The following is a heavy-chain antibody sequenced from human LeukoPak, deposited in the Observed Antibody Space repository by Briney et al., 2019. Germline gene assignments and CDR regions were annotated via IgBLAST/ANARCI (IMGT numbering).Heavy chain of an antibody. CDR1: GFTPSSYE. V-gene: IGHV3-48*03. D-gene: IGHD5-12*01. CDR2: ITSGGRTI. CDR3: ARAVGYSGYSDY. J-gene: IGHJ4*02. Sequence: RGSLRLSCAPSGFTPSSYEMNWVRRAPGEGLGWVSYITSGGRTIYYTDSVKGRFTISRDKAKNSLYLQMNSVRAEDTADYYCARAVGYSGYSDYWGQGTLVTVSS.